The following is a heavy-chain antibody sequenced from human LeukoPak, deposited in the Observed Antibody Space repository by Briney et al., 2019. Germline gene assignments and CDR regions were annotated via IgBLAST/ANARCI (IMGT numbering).Heavy chain of an antibody. D-gene: IGHD6-13*01. J-gene: IGHJ4*02. V-gene: IGHV3-7*04. CDR3: ARLRAAQTYDY. CDR2: IKQDGGEK. Sequence: PGRSLRLSCTASGFTFGDYAMSWVRQAPGKGLEWVANIKQDGGEKYYLDSVKGRFTVSRDNAKNSLYLQMNSLRAEDTAVYYCARLRAAQTYDYWGQGTLVTVSS. CDR1: GFTFGDYA.